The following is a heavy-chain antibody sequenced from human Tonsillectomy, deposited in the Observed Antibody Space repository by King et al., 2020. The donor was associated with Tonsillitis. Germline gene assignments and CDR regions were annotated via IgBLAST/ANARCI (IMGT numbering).Heavy chain of an antibody. CDR3: VKGSGPGFDWPRNFYYFMDV. CDR1: GFTFSTYA. D-gene: IGHD3-9*01. CDR2: ISSDGDET. J-gene: IGHJ6*03. Sequence: VQLVESGGGLVQPGGSLRLSCSASGFTFSTYAIHWVRQAPGKGLEYVSAISSDGDETYSADPVKGIFTISRDNSKNTVFLQMSSLRVEDSAVYFCVKGSGPGFDWPRNFYYFMDVWGKGTTVTVSS. V-gene: IGHV3-64D*06.